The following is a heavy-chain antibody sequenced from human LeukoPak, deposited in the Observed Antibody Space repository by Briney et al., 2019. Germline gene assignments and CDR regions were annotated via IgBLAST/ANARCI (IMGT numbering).Heavy chain of an antibody. D-gene: IGHD3-9*01. CDR3: AKDSTAVSLSIFLVSGLEF. Sequence: PGGSLRLSCAASGFTFSSYAMSWVRQAPGKGLEWVSAISGGGGSTYHADSVKGRFTISRDNSKNTLFLQLNSLRAGDTAVYFCAKDSTAVSLSIFLVSGLEFWGQGILVTVSS. V-gene: IGHV3-23*01. J-gene: IGHJ4*02. CDR1: GFTFSSYA. CDR2: ISGGGGST.